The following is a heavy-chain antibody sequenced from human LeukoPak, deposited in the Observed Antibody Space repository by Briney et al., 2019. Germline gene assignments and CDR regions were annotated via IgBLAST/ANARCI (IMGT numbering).Heavy chain of an antibody. V-gene: IGHV4-59*05. CDR2: IYYSGST. J-gene: IGHJ5*02. CDR3: ARGGLIVVVPAARPNWFDP. Sequence: GSLRLSCAASGFTVSSNYMSWVRQAPGKGLEWIGSIYYSGSTYYNPSLKSRVTISVDTSKNQFSLKLSSVTAADTAVYYCARGGLIVVVPAARPNWFDPWGQGTLVTVSS. CDR1: GFTVSSNY. D-gene: IGHD2-2*01.